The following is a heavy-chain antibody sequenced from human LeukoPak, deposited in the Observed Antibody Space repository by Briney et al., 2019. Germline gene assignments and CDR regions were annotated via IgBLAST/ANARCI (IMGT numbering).Heavy chain of an antibody. CDR3: AISLWFGELRRGADAFDI. CDR1: GFTFSSYW. D-gene: IGHD3-10*01. J-gene: IGHJ3*02. V-gene: IGHV3-74*01. CDR2: IDSDGSST. Sequence: PGGSLRLSCAASGFTFSSYWMHWVRQAPGKGLVWVSRIDSDGSSTTYADSVKGRFTISRDNSKNTLYLQMNSLRAEDTAVYYCAISLWFGELRRGADAFDIWGQGTMVTVSS.